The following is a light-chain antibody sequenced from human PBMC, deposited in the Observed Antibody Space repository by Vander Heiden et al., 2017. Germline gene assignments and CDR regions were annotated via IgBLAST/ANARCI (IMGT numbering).Light chain of an antibody. CDR2: NAS. CDR1: QSISNW. CDR3: QQYESYWT. Sequence: DIQMTQSPSTLSASVGDRVTITCRASQSISNWLAWYQQKPGKAPKLLIYNASTLESGVPSRFSGGGSGTEFTLTISSLHPDDFATYYCQQYESYWTFGQGTKVE. V-gene: IGKV1-5*03. J-gene: IGKJ1*01.